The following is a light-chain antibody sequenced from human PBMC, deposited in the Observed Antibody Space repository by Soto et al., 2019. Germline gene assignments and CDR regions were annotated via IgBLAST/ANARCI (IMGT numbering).Light chain of an antibody. CDR1: SSDIDGYNY. Sequence: QSALTQPASVSGSPGQSITISCTGTSSDIDGYNYVSWYQHHPGKAPKLMIYEVSNRPSGVSNRFSGSKSGNTASLTISGLQAEDEADYYCSSYTSSSTVFGGGTKLTVL. CDR3: SSYTSSSTV. J-gene: IGLJ2*01. CDR2: EVS. V-gene: IGLV2-14*01.